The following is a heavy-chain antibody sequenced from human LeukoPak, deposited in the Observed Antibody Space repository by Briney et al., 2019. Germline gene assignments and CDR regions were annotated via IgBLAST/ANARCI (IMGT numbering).Heavy chain of an antibody. J-gene: IGHJ4*02. V-gene: IGHV5-51*01. CDR3: ARSWQLVRTSFDY. CDR2: IYPGDSDT. CDR1: GYSFTSYW. Sequence: GEPLKISCKGSGYSFTSYWIGWVRQMPGKGLEWMGIIYPGDSDTRYSPSFQGQVTISADKSISTAYLQWSSLKASDTAMYYCARSWQLVRTSFDYWGQGTLVTVSS. D-gene: IGHD6-6*01.